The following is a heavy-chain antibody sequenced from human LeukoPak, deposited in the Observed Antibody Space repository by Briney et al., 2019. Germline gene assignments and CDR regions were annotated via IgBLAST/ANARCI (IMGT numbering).Heavy chain of an antibody. Sequence: GGSLRLSCAASGFTFSSYGMHWVRQASGKGLEWVAFIRYDGSNKYYADSVKGRFTISRDNSKNTLYLQMNSLRAEDTAVYYCAKDLEIGVVPAAILGAFDIWGQGTMVTVSS. V-gene: IGHV3-30*02. D-gene: IGHD2-2*02. CDR2: IRYDGSNK. J-gene: IGHJ3*02. CDR1: GFTFSSYG. CDR3: AKDLEIGVVPAAILGAFDI.